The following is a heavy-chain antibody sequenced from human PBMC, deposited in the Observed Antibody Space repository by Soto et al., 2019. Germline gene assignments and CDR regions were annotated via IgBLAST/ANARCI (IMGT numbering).Heavy chain of an antibody. J-gene: IGHJ3*02. Sequence: ASVKVSCKASSYTFISYGISWVRQAPGQGLEWMGWSSAYNGNTNYAHKLQGRVTMTTDTSTSTAYMELRSLRSDDTAVYYCARDITPYDSSAYYSGSVMVAFAMWGQGTMVTVTS. CDR3: ARDITPYDSSAYYSGSVMVAFAM. D-gene: IGHD3-22*01. V-gene: IGHV1-18*01. CDR1: SYTFISYG. CDR2: SSAYNGNT.